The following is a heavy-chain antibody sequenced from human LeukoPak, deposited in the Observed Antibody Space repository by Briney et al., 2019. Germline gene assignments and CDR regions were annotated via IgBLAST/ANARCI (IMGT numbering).Heavy chain of an antibody. J-gene: IGHJ5*02. D-gene: IGHD6-13*01. Sequence: GGSLRLSCAASGFTFSTYAMHWVRQAPGKGLEWVAVISYDGNSQYYADSMKGRFTISRDNSKNTLYLQMNSLRRDDTAVYYCARDKIPSAGTPRGFDPWGQGTLVTVSS. CDR3: ARDKIPSAGTPRGFDP. CDR1: GFTFSTYA. CDR2: ISYDGNSQ. V-gene: IGHV3-30*04.